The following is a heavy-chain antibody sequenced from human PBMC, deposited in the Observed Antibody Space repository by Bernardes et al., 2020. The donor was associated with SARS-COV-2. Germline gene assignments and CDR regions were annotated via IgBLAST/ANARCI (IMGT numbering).Heavy chain of an antibody. Sequence: SETLSLTCSVSGDSIRSFYWSWIRQPPGRELEWLGYIFSSGNADYNPSLKSRIAISADTSKNQFSLKLSSVTTADTAIYYCARGQWDREGYFDYWGQGTLVTVSS. CDR1: GDSIRSFY. J-gene: IGHJ4*02. D-gene: IGHD1-26*01. CDR2: IFSSGNA. V-gene: IGHV4-59*13. CDR3: ARGQWDREGYFDY.